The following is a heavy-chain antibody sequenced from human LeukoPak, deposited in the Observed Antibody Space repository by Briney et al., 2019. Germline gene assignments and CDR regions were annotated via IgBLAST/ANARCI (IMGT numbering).Heavy chain of an antibody. J-gene: IGHJ6*02. CDR1: GYTFTSYD. CDR3: ARVGGWRKVPGSYYYYGMDV. CDR2: MNPNSGNT. D-gene: IGHD1-1*01. V-gene: IGHV1-8*01. Sequence: ASVKVSCKASGYTFTSYDINWVRQATGQGLEWMGWMNPNSGNTGYAQKFQGRVTMTRNTSISTAYMELSSLRSEDTAVYYCARVGGWRKVPGSYYYYGMDVWGQGTLVTVSS.